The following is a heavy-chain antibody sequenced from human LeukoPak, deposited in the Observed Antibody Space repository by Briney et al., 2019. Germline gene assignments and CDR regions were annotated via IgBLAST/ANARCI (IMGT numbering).Heavy chain of an antibody. CDR1: GLSFSTSA. D-gene: IGHD3-16*01. J-gene: IGHJ1*01. V-gene: IGHV3-64*02. Sequence: PGGSLRLSCAASGLSFSTSAMHWVRQAPGKGLEYVAAISSDGGSTYHADSVKGRFTISRDNSKNTLYLQMGSLRTEDMAMYYCARSSVTRFGELVLWGQGTLVTVSS. CDR3: ARSSVTRFGELVL. CDR2: ISSDGGST.